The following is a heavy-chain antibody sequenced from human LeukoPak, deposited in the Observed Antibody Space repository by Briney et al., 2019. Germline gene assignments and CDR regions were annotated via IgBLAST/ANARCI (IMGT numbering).Heavy chain of an antibody. CDR2: ISGSGGST. Sequence: GGSLRLSCAASGFTFSSYAMSWVRQAPGKGLEWVSAISGSGGSTYYADSVKGRFTISRDNFKSTVYLQMNSLRVEDTAVYYCAKVVRAGSFVCYFDSWGQGTLVTVSS. V-gene: IGHV3-23*01. J-gene: IGHJ4*02. CDR3: AKVVRAGSFVCYFDS. CDR1: GFTFSSYA. D-gene: IGHD3-10*01.